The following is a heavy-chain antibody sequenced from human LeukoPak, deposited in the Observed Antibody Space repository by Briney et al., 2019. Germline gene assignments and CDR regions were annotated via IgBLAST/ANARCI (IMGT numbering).Heavy chain of an antibody. CDR1: GFTFSSYA. CDR3: ANRQFDAFDI. D-gene: IGHD6-19*01. Sequence: GGSLRLSCAASGFTFSSYAMSWVRQAPGQGLERVSAISGSGGSTYYADSVKGRFTISRDNSKNTLYLQMNSLRAEDTAVYYCANRQFDAFDIWGQGTMVTVSS. J-gene: IGHJ3*02. CDR2: ISGSGGST. V-gene: IGHV3-23*01.